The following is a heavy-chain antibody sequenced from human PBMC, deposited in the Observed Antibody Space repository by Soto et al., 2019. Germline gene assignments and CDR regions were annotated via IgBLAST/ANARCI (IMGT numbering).Heavy chain of an antibody. D-gene: IGHD6-13*01. CDR1: GGSISSYY. V-gene: IGHV4-59*01. J-gene: IGHJ4*02. CDR3: ARLRYSSSWPFDY. Sequence: SETLSLTCTVSGGSISSYYWSWIRQPPGKGLEWIGYIYYSGSTNYNPSLKSRVTISVDTSKNQFSLKLSSVTAADTAVYYCARLRYSSSWPFDYWGQGTLVTVSS. CDR2: IYYSGST.